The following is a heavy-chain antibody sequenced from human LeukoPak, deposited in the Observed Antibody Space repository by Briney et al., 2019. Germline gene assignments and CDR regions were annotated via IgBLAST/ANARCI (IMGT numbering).Heavy chain of an antibody. Sequence: QPGGSLRLSCAASGFTFSSYAMHWVRQTPGKGLEWVAVMSSDGSKKYYADSVKGRFAISRDNSKNTLYLQMNSLRAEDTAVYYCAKALRAYGGNSPYYYYAMDVWGQGTTVTVSS. CDR1: GFTFSSYA. J-gene: IGHJ6*02. V-gene: IGHV3-30*09. D-gene: IGHD4-23*01. CDR2: MSSDGSKK. CDR3: AKALRAYGGNSPYYYYAMDV.